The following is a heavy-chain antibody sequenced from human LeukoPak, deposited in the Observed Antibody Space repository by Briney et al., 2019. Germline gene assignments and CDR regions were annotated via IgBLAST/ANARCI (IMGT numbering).Heavy chain of an antibody. CDR3: ASLSDYGGNSSPFY. CDR1: GFTFSSYS. Sequence: GGSLRLSCAASGFTFSSYSMNWVRQAPGKGLEWVSSNSSSSSYIYYADSVKGRLTISRDNAKNSLYLQMNSLRAEDTAVYYCASLSDYGGNSSPFYWGQGTLVTVSS. V-gene: IGHV3-21*01. J-gene: IGHJ4*02. CDR2: NSSSSSYI. D-gene: IGHD4-23*01.